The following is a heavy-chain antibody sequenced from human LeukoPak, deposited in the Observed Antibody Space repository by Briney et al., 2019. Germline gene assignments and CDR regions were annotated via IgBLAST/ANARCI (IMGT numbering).Heavy chain of an antibody. J-gene: IGHJ5*02. CDR1: GGSFSGYY. CDR2: INHRGST. V-gene: IGHV4-34*01. D-gene: IGHD3-3*01. CDR3: ARGHYDFWSGYYLNWFDP. Sequence: SETLSLTCAVYGGSFSGYYWSWIRQPPGKGLEWIGEINHRGSTNYNPSLKSRVTISVDTSKNQFSLKLSSVTAADTAVYYCARGHYDFWSGYYLNWFDPWGQGTLVTVSS.